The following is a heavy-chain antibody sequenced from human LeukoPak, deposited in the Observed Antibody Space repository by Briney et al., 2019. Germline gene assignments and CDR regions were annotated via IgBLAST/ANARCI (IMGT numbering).Heavy chain of an antibody. CDR3: ARGGGLDV. D-gene: IGHD3-16*01. Sequence: GGSLGLSCAASGFTFSSYWMNWARQAPGKGLEWVASINHNGNVNYHVDPVKGRFTISRDNAKNSLYLQMSNLRAEDTAVYFCARGGGLDVWGQGATVTVSS. V-gene: IGHV3-7*03. J-gene: IGHJ6*02. CDR2: INHNGNVN. CDR1: GFTFSSYW.